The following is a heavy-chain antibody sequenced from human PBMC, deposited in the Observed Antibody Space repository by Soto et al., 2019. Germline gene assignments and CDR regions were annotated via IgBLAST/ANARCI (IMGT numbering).Heavy chain of an antibody. Sequence: SETLSLTCTVSGGAISTYYWSWIRQPPGKGLEWIGYIYYTGSTKYNPSLKSRVTISIDTSKNQLSLKLSSVTAADTAVYYCARIRLYDSEDYYYPDYWGQGTLVT. D-gene: IGHD3-22*01. J-gene: IGHJ4*02. CDR1: GGAISTYY. CDR2: IYYTGST. V-gene: IGHV4-59*01. CDR3: ARIRLYDSEDYYYPDY.